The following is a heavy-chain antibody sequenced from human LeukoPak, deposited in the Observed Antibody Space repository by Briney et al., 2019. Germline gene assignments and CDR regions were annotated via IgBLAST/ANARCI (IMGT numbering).Heavy chain of an antibody. CDR2: INPSGGST. J-gene: IGHJ4*02. CDR1: GYTFTIYY. CDR3: ARVRLTNYGPFDY. Sequence: GASVKVSCKASGYTFTIYYMHWVRPAPGQGLEWMGIINPSGGSTNYAQKFQGRVTMTRDTSTSTVYMELSSLRSEDTAVYYCARVRLTNYGPFDYWGQGTLVTVSS. D-gene: IGHD4-17*01. V-gene: IGHV1-46*01.